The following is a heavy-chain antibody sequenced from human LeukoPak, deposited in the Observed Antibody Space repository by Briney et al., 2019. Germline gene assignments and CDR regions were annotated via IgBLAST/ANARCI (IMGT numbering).Heavy chain of an antibody. V-gene: IGHV3-48*01. J-gene: IGHJ4*02. CDR2: ISSAGDTK. Sequence: GGSLRLSCAASGFTVSSNYMSWVRQAPGKGLEWVSYISSAGDTKYYADSVKGRFTISRDNAKNSLYLQMSSLGAEDTAVYYCARRLGAGTDYWGQGTLVTVSS. D-gene: IGHD1-26*01. CDR3: ARRLGAGTDY. CDR1: GFTVSSNY.